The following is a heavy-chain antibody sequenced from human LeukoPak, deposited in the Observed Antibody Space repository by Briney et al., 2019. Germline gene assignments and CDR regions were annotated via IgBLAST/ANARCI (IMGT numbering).Heavy chain of an antibody. CDR3: ARETYYDFWSGYCTFDY. CDR1: GGSISSGSYY. V-gene: IGHV4-61*02. J-gene: IGHJ4*02. D-gene: IGHD3-3*01. CDR2: IYTSGST. Sequence: SETLSLTCTVSGGSISSGSYYWSWIRQPAGKGLEWIGRIYTSGSTNYNPSLKSRVTISVDTSKNQFSLKLSSVTAADTAVYYCARETYYDFWSGYCTFDYWGQGTLVTVSS.